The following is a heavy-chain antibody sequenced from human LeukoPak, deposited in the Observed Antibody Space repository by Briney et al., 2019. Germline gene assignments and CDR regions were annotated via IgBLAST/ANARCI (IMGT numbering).Heavy chain of an antibody. V-gene: IGHV3-30*04. Sequence: GGSLRLSCAASGFTFSSYAMHWVRQAPSKGLEWVAVISYGGSDKYYADSVKGRFTISRDNSKNTLYLQMNSLRAEDTAVYYCAKRGSCSSTSCLSTTLDYWGQGTLVTVSS. CDR3: AKRGSCSSTSCLSTTLDY. CDR2: ISYGGSDK. D-gene: IGHD2-2*01. CDR1: GFTFSSYA. J-gene: IGHJ4*02.